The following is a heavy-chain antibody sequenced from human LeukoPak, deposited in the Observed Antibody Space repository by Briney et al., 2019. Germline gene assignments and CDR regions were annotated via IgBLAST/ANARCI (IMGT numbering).Heavy chain of an antibody. D-gene: IGHD4-17*01. V-gene: IGHV1-69*05. J-gene: IGHJ4*02. Sequence: EASVKVSCKASGGTFSSYAISWVRQAPGQGLEWMGGIIPIFGTTNYAQKFQGRVTITTDESTSTAYMELSSLRSEDTAVYYCARDILALEGDYLFDYWGQGTLVTVSS. CDR3: ARDILALEGDYLFDY. CDR2: IIPIFGTT. CDR1: GGTFSSYA.